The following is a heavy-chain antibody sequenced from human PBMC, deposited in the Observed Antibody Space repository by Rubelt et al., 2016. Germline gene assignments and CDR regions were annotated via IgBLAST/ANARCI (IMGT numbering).Heavy chain of an antibody. CDR1: GFTFSSYG. V-gene: IGHV3-33*08. CDR3: ARDQVHDYYYYYMDV. J-gene: IGHJ6*03. Sequence: VQLVESGGGLVKPGGSLRLSCAASGFTFSSYGMHWVRQAPGKGLEWVAVIWYDGSNKYYADSVKGRFTIPRDNSKNTLYLQMNSLRAEDTAVYYCARDQVHDYYYYYMDVWGKGTTVTVSS. CDR2: IWYDGSNK.